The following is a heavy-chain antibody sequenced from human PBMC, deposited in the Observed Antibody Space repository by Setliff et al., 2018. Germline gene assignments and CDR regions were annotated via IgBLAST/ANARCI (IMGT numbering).Heavy chain of an antibody. Sequence: GGSLRLSCAGSGFTFNTYWMTWVRQAPGKGLEWVASITHDGSKTYILDSVKGRFTISRDNAKNSLYLQMNSLRAEDTAVYYCARDPFGNPVFDPWGQGTLVTVSS. D-gene: IGHD3-10*01. J-gene: IGHJ5*02. CDR2: ITHDGSKT. CDR1: GFTFNTYW. V-gene: IGHV3-7*01. CDR3: ARDPFGNPVFDP.